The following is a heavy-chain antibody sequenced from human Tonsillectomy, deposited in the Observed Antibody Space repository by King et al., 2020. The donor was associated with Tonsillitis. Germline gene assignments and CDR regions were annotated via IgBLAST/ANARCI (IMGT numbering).Heavy chain of an antibody. CDR2: ISYDGKAK. J-gene: IGHJ4*02. V-gene: IGHV3-30*04. CDR3: ASTRLWDLDH. Sequence: VQLVESGGGVVQPGRSLRLSCAASGFTINNYAMNWVRQAPGKGLEWVAVISYDGKAKSYAKSVKGRFTISRDNAKNSLYLQMNSVRAEDTAVYYCASTRLWDLDHWGQGTLVTVSS. CDR1: GFTINNYA. D-gene: IGHD2-21*01.